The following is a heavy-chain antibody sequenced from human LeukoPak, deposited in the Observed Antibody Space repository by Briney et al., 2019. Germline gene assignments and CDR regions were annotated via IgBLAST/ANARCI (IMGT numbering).Heavy chain of an antibody. CDR2: ISYDGSNK. V-gene: IGHV3-30*18. Sequence: GGSLRLSCAASGFTFSSYGMHWVRQAPGKGLEWVAVISYDGSNKYYADSVKGRFTISRDNSKNTLYLQMNSLRAEDTAVYYCAKVYCGGDCPPGFDYWGQGTLVTVSS. CDR3: AKVYCGGDCPPGFDY. CDR1: GFTFSSYG. J-gene: IGHJ4*02. D-gene: IGHD2-21*02.